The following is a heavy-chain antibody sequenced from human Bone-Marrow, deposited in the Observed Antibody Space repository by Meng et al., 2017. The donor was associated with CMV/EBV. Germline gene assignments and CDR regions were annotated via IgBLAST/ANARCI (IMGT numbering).Heavy chain of an antibody. D-gene: IGHD1-7*01. CDR1: GYTCAGYC. J-gene: IGHJ5*02. CDR2: INPNSGGT. CDR3: AGDNWNYGWFDP. Sequence: CRTSGYTCAGYCMLGVRQAPGQGIEWMGWINPNSGGTNYAQKFQSRATMTRDTSISTAYMELSRLGSDDTAVYYCAGDNWNYGWFDPWGQGTLVTVSS. V-gene: IGHV1-2*02.